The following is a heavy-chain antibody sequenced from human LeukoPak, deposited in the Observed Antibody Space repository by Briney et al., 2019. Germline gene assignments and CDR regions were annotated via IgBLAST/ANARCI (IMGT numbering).Heavy chain of an antibody. CDR1: GFTFSSYE. D-gene: IGHD3-9*01. J-gene: IGHJ6*04. CDR3: ARASLRYFDWLLGTGMDV. CDR2: ISSSGSTI. Sequence: GGSLRLSCAASGFTFSSYEMNWVRQAPGKGLEWASYISSSGSTIYYADSVKGRFTISRDNAKNSLYLQMNSLRAEDTAVYYCARASLRYFDWLLGTGMDVWGKGTTVTVSS. V-gene: IGHV3-48*03.